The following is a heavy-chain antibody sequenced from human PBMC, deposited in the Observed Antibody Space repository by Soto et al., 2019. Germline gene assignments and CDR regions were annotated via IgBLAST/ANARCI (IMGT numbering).Heavy chain of an antibody. D-gene: IGHD6-6*01. J-gene: IGHJ4*02. CDR1: GFTFGDYA. CDR3: TRSWQLRAFDY. V-gene: IGHV3-49*04. Sequence: GGSLRLSCTASGFTFGDYAMSWVRQAPGKGLEWVGFIRSKAYGGTTEYAASVKGRFTISRDDSKSIAYLQMNSLKTEDTAVYYCTRSWQLRAFDYWGQGTLVTVSS. CDR2: IRSKAYGGTT.